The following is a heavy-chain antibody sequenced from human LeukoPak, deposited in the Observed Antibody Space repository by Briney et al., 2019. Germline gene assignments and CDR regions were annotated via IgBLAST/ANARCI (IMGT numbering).Heavy chain of an antibody. J-gene: IGHJ3*02. CDR3: ARSNQNYYDSSGYRTDAFDI. CDR1: GGSISSGGYS. V-gene: IGHV4-30-2*01. Sequence: SQTLSLTCAVSGGSISSGGYSWGWIRQPPGKGLEWIGYIYHSGSTYYNPSLKSRVTISVDRSKNQFSLKLSSVTAADTAVYYCARSNQNYYDSSGYRTDAFDIWGQGTMVTVSS. CDR2: IYHSGST. D-gene: IGHD3-22*01.